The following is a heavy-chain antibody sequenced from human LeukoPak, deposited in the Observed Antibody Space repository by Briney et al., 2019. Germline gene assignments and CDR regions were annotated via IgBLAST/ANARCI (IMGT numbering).Heavy chain of an antibody. J-gene: IGHJ4*02. Sequence: ASVKVSCKASGYTFTGYYMHWVRQAPGQGLEWMGWINLNSGGTNYAQKFQGRVTMTRDTSISTAYMELSRLSSDDTAVYYCARSMRYYDSSGPLYNYWGQGTLVTVSS. CDR1: GYTFTGYY. CDR3: ARSMRYYDSSGPLYNY. V-gene: IGHV1-2*02. D-gene: IGHD3-22*01. CDR2: INLNSGGT.